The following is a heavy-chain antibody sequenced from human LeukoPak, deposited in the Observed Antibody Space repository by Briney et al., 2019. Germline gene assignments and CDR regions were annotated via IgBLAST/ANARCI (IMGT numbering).Heavy chain of an antibody. CDR3: ARGSTGNSYGYQIDY. CDR1: GFTFSSYW. CDR2: IKQDGSEK. V-gene: IGHV3-7*01. J-gene: IGHJ4*02. Sequence: GGSLRLSCAASGFTFSSYWMSWVRQAPGKGLEWVANIKQDGSEKYYVDSVKGRFTISRDNAKNSLYLQMNSLRAEDTAMYYCARGSTGNSYGYQIDYWGQGTLVTVSS. D-gene: IGHD5-18*01.